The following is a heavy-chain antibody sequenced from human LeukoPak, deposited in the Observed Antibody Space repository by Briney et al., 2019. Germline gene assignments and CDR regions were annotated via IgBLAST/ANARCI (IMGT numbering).Heavy chain of an antibody. D-gene: IGHD5-24*01. V-gene: IGHV3-7*01. J-gene: IGHJ6*03. CDR2: IKQDGSEK. Sequence: GGPLRLSCAASGFTFSSYWMSWVRQAPGKGLEWVANIKQDGSEKYYVDSVKGRFTISRDNAKNSLYLQMNSLRAEDTAVYYCARGATPRHYYYYYMDVWGKGTTVTVSS. CDR1: GFTFSSYW. CDR3: ARGATPRHYYYYYMDV.